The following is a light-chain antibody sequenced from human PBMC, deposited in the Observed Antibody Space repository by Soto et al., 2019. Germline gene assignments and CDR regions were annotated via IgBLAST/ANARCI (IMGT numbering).Light chain of an antibody. CDR1: SSDVDDYNF. V-gene: IGLV2-11*01. CDR2: DVT. Sequence: QSALTQPRSVSGSPGQSVTISCTGTSSDVDDYNFVSWYQQHPGTAPKLMIYDVTKRPSGVPARFSGSRSGNTASLTISGLQIEDEAHYYCCSYAGGYFFEVIFGGGTKLTVL. J-gene: IGLJ2*01. CDR3: CSYAGGYFFEVI.